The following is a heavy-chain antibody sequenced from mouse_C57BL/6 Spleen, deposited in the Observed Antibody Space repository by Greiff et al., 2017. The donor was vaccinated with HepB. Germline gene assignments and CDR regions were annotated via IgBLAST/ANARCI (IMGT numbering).Heavy chain of an antibody. CDR1: GYTFTDYE. V-gene: IGHV1-15*01. J-gene: IGHJ3*01. D-gene: IGHD3-2*02. CDR2: IDPETGGT. CDR3: TRQTAQARGFAY. Sequence: VKLMESGAELVRPGASVTLSCKASGYTFTDYEMHWVKQTPVHGLEWIGAIDPETGGTAYNQKFKGKAILTADKSSSTAYMELRSLTSEDSAVYYCTRQTAQARGFAYWGQGTLVTVSA.